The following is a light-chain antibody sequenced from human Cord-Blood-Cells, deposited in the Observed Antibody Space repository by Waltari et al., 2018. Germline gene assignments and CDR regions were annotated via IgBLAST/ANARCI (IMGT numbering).Light chain of an antibody. CDR1: SSDVGGYNY. CDR3: STYTSSSTWV. CDR2: DVS. Sequence: QSALTQPASVSGSPGQSITISCTGTSSDVGGYNYVSWYQQHTGKTPKLMFYDVSKGPSGVSNRFSGSKSGNTDSLTISGLQAEDEADYYCSTYTSSSTWVFGGGTKLTVL. J-gene: IGLJ3*02. V-gene: IGLV2-14*01.